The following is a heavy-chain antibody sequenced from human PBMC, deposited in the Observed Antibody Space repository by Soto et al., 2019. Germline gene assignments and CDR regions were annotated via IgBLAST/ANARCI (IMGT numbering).Heavy chain of an antibody. CDR1: GGSFSGYY. CDR3: ARGRVITIFGVVTMYHCDY. Sequence: SETLSLTCAVYGGSFSGYYWSWIRQPPGKGLEWIGEINHSGSTNYNPSLKSRVTISVDTSKNQFSLKLSSVTAADTAVYYCARGRVITIFGVVTMYHCDYWGQATLHTVFS. D-gene: IGHD3-3*01. J-gene: IGHJ4*02. V-gene: IGHV4-34*01. CDR2: INHSGST.